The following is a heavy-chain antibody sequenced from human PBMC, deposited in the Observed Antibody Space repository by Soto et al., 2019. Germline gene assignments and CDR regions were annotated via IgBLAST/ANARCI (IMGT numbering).Heavy chain of an antibody. Sequence: PSEALSVTCGVPGPLPVVSLSTCFWTCIRQTPGKGLEWIGEVNHSGSPNYSPSLKSRVTMSFDTSKNQFSLNLTSVTAADTAVYYCARARFSQWSQDYYGLDVWGQGTTVTVSS. J-gene: IGHJ6*02. V-gene: IGHV4-34*01. CDR1: GPLPVVSLSTCF. CDR2: VNHSGSP. CDR3: ARARFSQWSQDYYGLDV. D-gene: IGHD3-3*01.